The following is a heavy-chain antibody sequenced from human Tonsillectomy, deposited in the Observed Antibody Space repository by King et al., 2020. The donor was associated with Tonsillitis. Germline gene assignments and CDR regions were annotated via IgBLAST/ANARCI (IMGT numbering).Heavy chain of an antibody. CDR3: ARGLRFFGGGQTPLLVFDY. CDR2: INPSGGST. Sequence: QVQLVQSGAEVKQPGASVKVSCKASGYTFTSYYMHWVRQAPGQGLEWMGIINPSGGSTSYAQNFQGRVTMTRDTSTSTGYMELSSLRSEDTAVYYCARGLRFFGGGQTPLLVFDYWGQGTLVPVSS. CDR1: GYTFTSYY. V-gene: IGHV1-46*03. J-gene: IGHJ4*02. D-gene: IGHD3-3*01.